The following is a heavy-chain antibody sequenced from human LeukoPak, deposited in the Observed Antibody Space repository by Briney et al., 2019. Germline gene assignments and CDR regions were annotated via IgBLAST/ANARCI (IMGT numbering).Heavy chain of an antibody. Sequence: GGSLRLSCAASGFTFSNYAMSWVRQAPGKGLEWVSAISGSGGSTYYADSVKGRFTISRDNSKNTLYLQMNSLRAEDTAVYYCAKAGSSSTSEDYFDYWGQGTLVTVSS. V-gene: IGHV3-23*01. CDR2: ISGSGGST. D-gene: IGHD2-2*01. J-gene: IGHJ4*02. CDR3: AKAGSSSTSEDYFDY. CDR1: GFTFSNYA.